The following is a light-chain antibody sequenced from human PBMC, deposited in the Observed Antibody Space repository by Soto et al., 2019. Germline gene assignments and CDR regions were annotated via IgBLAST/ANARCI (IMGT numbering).Light chain of an antibody. CDR1: QSISSN. J-gene: IGKJ4*01. V-gene: IGKV3-15*01. CDR3: QHYNNWPLT. CDR2: GAS. Sequence: EIVMTQSPATLSVSPGERATLSCRASQSISSNLAWYQQKPGQTPRLLIYGASTRTTDIPARFSGSGSGTEFTLTISSLQYEDFAVYYCQHYNNWPLTFGGGTKVDIK.